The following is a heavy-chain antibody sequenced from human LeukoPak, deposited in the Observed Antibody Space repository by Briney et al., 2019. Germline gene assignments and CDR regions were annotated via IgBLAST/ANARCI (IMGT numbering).Heavy chain of an antibody. CDR1: GGSFSDYF. V-gene: IGHV4-34*01. J-gene: IGHJ4*02. CDR2: INHGGGT. CDR3: ATRWKVWSGYYSADY. D-gene: IGHD3-3*01. Sequence: SETLSLTCAVYGGSFSDYFWNWIRQPPGKGLEWIGEINHGGGTRYNPSLKSRATISVDTSKKQFSLNLTSVTAADTAVYYCATRWKVWSGYYSADYWGQGTLVTVSS.